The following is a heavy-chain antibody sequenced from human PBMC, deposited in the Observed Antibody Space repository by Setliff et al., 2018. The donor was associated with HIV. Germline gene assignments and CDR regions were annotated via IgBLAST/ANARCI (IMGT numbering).Heavy chain of an antibody. D-gene: IGHD1-26*01. Sequence: KPSETLSLTCTVSGGSISSGSYYWSWIRQPAGKGLEWIGHIYTSGSTNYNPSLKSRLTISVDRSKNQFSLKLRSVTAADTAVYYCAGDAGYKGAADYWGQGTQVTVPQ. V-gene: IGHV4-61*09. CDR3: AGDAGYKGAADY. CDR1: GGSISSGSYY. CDR2: IYTSGST. J-gene: IGHJ4*02.